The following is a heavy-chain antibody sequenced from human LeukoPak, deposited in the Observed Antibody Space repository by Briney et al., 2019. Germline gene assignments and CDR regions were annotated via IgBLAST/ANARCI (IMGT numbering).Heavy chain of an antibody. CDR2: IRYDGNNK. Sequence: GGSLRLSCAASGFTFSNYGMPWVRQAPGKGLEWVAFIRYDGNNKYYANSVKGRFTISRDNSKITLYLQMNSLRDEDTAVYYCAKDPHYFGSGSYYDYFDYWGQGTLVTVSS. CDR1: GFTFSNYG. CDR3: AKDPHYFGSGSYYDYFDY. J-gene: IGHJ4*02. V-gene: IGHV3-30*02. D-gene: IGHD3-10*01.